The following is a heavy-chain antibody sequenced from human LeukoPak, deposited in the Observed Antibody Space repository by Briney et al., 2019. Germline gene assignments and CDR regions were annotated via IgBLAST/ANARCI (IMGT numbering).Heavy chain of an antibody. J-gene: IGHJ4*02. CDR2: IYDSGSS. Sequence: SGALSLTCTDPLDSSLVKYWSWIPQPPGKGLEWIGNIYDSGSSNYNPSLKSRVTISLETSKNQFSLRLTSVTAATTAVFYCATSPVLDILTGYYFDYWGQGTLVTVSS. V-gene: IGHV4-59*01. CDR3: ATSPVLDILTGYYFDY. CDR1: LDSSLVKY. D-gene: IGHD3-9*01.